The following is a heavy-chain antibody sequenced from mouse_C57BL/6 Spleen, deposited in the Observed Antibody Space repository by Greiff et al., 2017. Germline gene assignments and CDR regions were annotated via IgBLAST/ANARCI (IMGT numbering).Heavy chain of an antibody. V-gene: IGHV5-16*01. CDR3: ARELRKGYFDY. Sequence: EVMLVESEGGLVQPGSSMKLSCTASGFTFSDYYMAWVRQVPEKGLEWVANINYDGSSTYYLDSLKSRFIISRDNAKNILYLQMSSLKSEDTATYYCARELRKGYFDYWGQGTTLTVSS. CDR2: INYDGSST. D-gene: IGHD2-4*01. CDR1: GFTFSDYY. J-gene: IGHJ2*01.